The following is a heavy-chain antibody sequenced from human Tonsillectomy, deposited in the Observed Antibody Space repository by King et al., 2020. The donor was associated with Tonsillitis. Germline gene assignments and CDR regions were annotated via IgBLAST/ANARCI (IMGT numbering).Heavy chain of an antibody. CDR2: IYPGDSDS. J-gene: IGHJ2*01. CDR1: GYSFTNYW. V-gene: IGHV5-51*01. CDR3: ARIYVSSSSSYWYFEL. D-gene: IGHD6-6*01. Sequence: QLVQSGAEVKKPGESLKISCKGSGYSFTNYWIGWVRQMPGKGLEWMGIIYPGDSDSRYSPSFQGQVTISADKSISTAYLQWSSLKASDTAMYYCARIYVSSSSSYWYFELWGRGTLVTVSS.